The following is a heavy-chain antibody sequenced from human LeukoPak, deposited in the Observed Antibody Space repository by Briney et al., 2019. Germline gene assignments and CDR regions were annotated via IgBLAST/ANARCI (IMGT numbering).Heavy chain of an antibody. CDR1: GFTFSSYG. CDR3: AKWSGSYRPYYYYGMDV. Sequence: PGGSLRLSCAASGFTFSSYGMHWVRQAPGKGLEWVAVISYDGSNKYYADSVKGRFTISRDNSKNTLYLQMNSLRAEDTAVYYCAKWSGSYRPYYYYGMDVWGQGTTVTVSS. D-gene: IGHD1-26*01. V-gene: IGHV3-30*18. CDR2: ISYDGSNK. J-gene: IGHJ6*02.